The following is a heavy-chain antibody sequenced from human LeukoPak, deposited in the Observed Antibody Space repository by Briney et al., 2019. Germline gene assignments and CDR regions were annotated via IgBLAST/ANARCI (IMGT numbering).Heavy chain of an antibody. CDR3: ARGGELLLRYYFDY. J-gene: IGHJ4*02. CDR2: IIPLFGTA. Sequence: SVKVSCKASGGTFSNHAINWVRQAPGPGLEWMGGIIPLFGTANYAQKFQGRVTITADESTSTAYMELNSLKSEDTAVYYCARGGELLLRYYFDYWGQGTLVTVSS. D-gene: IGHD2-15*01. CDR1: GGTFSNHA. V-gene: IGHV1-69*13.